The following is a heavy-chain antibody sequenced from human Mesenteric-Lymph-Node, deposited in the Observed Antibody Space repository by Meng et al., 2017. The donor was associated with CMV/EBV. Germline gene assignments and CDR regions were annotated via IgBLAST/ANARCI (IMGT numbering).Heavy chain of an antibody. Sequence: TVSGGSISSGGYYWSWIRQHPVKGLEWIGYTYYSGTTYYTPSLRSRVTITVDTSKNQFSLKLTSVTAADTAVYYCARCGTSSEWVDPWGQGTLVTVSS. CDR1: GGSISSGGYY. V-gene: IGHV4-31*02. CDR3: ARCGTSSEWVDP. D-gene: IGHD6-6*01. CDR2: TYYSGTT. J-gene: IGHJ5*02.